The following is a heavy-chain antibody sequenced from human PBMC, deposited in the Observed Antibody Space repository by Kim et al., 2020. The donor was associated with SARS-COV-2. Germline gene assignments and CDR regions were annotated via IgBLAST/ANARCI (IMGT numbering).Heavy chain of an antibody. CDR1: GYSFTSYW. CDR3: ASSVWPEFSYCSGGSCYSPPTATGYYGKDV. V-gene: IGHV5-10-1*01. J-gene: IGHJ6*02. Sequence: GESLKISCKGSGYSFTSYWISWVRQMPGKGLEWMGRIDPSDSYTNYSPSFQGHVTISADKSISTAYLQWSSLKAPDTAMYYCASSVWPEFSYCSGGSCYSPPTATGYYGKDVWGQGTAVTVS. CDR2: IDPSDSYT. D-gene: IGHD2-15*01.